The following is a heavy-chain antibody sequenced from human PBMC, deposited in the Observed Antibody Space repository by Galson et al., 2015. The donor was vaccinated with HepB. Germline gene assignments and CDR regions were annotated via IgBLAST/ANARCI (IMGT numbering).Heavy chain of an antibody. CDR1: GFTFSSYA. Sequence: SLRLSCAASGFTFSSYAMHWVRQAPGKGLEWVAVISYDGSNKYYADSVKGRFTISRDNSKNTLYLQMNSLRAEDTAVYYCARSIVVVPAAVSYWGQGTLVTVSS. CDR2: ISYDGSNK. J-gene: IGHJ4*02. CDR3: ARSIVVVPAAVSY. D-gene: IGHD2-2*01. V-gene: IGHV3-30-3*01.